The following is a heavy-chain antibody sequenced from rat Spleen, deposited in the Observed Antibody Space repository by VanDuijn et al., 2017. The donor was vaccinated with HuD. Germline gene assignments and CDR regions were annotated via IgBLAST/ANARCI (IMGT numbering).Heavy chain of an antibody. CDR3: ARHGGYGGYSVYFDY. J-gene: IGHJ2*01. Sequence: EVQLVESGGGLVQPGRSMKLSCAASGFTFSDNYMAWVRQAPKKGLEWVASINYGGSNTYYGDPVKGRFTISRDNAKSTLYLQVNSLRSEDTATYYCARHGGYGGYSVYFDYWGQGVMVTVSS. D-gene: IGHD1-11*01. CDR1: GFTFSDNY. V-gene: IGHV5-22*01. CDR2: INYGGSNT.